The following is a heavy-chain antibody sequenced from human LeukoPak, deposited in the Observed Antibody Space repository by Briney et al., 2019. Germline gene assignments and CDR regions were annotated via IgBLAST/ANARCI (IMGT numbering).Heavy chain of an antibody. CDR3: ARGGYYGSGNDFRFDP. Sequence: SETLSLTCTVSGGSISNYYWGWIRQPPGKGLEWIGYIYYSGSTNYNPSLKSRVTISVDTSKNQFSLKLKSVTAADTAVYYCARGGYYGSGNDFRFDPWGQGALVTVSS. J-gene: IGHJ5*02. CDR1: GGSISNYY. CDR2: IYYSGST. D-gene: IGHD3-10*01. V-gene: IGHV4-59*01.